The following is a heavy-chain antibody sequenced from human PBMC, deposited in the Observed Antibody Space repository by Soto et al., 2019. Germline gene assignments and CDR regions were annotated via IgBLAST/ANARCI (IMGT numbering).Heavy chain of an antibody. CDR3: ARDNRSFWNGYYRRYDYYGMDV. J-gene: IGHJ6*02. CDR1: GFSFSDYY. D-gene: IGHD3-3*01. Sequence: HVQLVESGGGLVEPGGSLRLSCAASGFSFSDYYVNWIRQAPGKGLEWISYTGRGLYPIYYADSVKGRFSISRDSAKNSVFLQVNSLRVEDTAVYYCARDNRSFWNGYYRRYDYYGMDVWGRGTTVIVSS. CDR2: TGRGLYPI. V-gene: IGHV3-11*01.